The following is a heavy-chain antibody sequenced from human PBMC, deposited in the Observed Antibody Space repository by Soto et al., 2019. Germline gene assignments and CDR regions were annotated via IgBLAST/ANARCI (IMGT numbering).Heavy chain of an antibody. V-gene: IGHV4-31*03. CDR3: ARDEPRGFDP. Sequence: SETLSLTCTVSGGSISSGGYYWSWIRQHPGKGLEWIGYIYYSGSTYYNPSLKSRVTISVDTSKNQFSLKLSSVTAADTAVYYCARDEPRGFDPWRQGTLVTVSS. CDR1: GGSISSGGYY. CDR2: IYYSGST. J-gene: IGHJ5*02.